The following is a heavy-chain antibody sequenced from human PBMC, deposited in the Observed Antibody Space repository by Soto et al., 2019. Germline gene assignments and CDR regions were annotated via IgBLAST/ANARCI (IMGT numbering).Heavy chain of an antibody. D-gene: IGHD1-7*01. CDR2: ISYDGSNK. Sequence: QVQLVESGGGVVQPGRSLRLSCAASGFTFSSHAMHWVRQAPGKGLEWVAVISYDGSNKYYADSVKGRFSISRDNSKNTLYLQMNSLRAEDTAVYYCARDSGWNYATDYWGQGTLVTVSS. CDR3: ARDSGWNYATDY. J-gene: IGHJ4*02. CDR1: GFTFSSHA. V-gene: IGHV3-30-3*01.